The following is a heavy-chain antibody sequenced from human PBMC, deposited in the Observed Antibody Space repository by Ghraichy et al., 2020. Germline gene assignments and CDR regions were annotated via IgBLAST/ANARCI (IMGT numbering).Heavy chain of an antibody. CDR2: IYYSGST. D-gene: IGHD4-17*01. CDR1: GGSISSYY. V-gene: IGHV4-59*08. J-gene: IGHJ4*02. CDR3: ARHHGVAQTRPYYFDY. Sequence: SETLSLTCTVSGGSISSYYWSWIRQPPGKGLEWIGYIYYSGSTNYNPSLKSRVTISVDTSKNQFSLKLSSVTAADTAVYYCARHHGVAQTRPYYFDYWGQGTLVTVSS.